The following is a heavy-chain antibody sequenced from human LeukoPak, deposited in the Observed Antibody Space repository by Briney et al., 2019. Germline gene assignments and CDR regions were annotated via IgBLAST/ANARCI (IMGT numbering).Heavy chain of an antibody. J-gene: IGHJ3*02. CDR3: AVAGRKGHDAFDI. CDR2: IIPIFGTA. Sequence: ASVKVSCKASGGTFSSYAISWVRQAPGQGLEWMGGIIPIFGTANYAQKFQGRVTITTDESTSTAYMELSSLRSEDTAVYYLAVAGRKGHDAFDIWGQGTMVTVSS. D-gene: IGHD6-19*01. CDR1: GGTFSSYA. V-gene: IGHV1-69*05.